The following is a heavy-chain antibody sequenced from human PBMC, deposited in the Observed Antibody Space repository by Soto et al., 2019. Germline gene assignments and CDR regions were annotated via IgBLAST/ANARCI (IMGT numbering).Heavy chain of an antibody. Sequence: SETLSLTCTVSGASISGFYWSWIRKAAGKGLEWIGRIYATGTTEYNPSLKSRVMMSVDTSKKQFSLKLRSVTAADTAVYYCVRDGTKTLRDWFDPWGQGISVTVSS. CDR1: GASISGFY. J-gene: IGHJ5*02. D-gene: IGHD1-1*01. CDR3: VRDGTKTLRDWFDP. V-gene: IGHV4-4*07. CDR2: IYATGTT.